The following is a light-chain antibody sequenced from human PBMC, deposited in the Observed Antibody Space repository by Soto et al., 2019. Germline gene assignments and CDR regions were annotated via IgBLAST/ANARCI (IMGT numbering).Light chain of an antibody. CDR3: QHYQVVQPIA. Sequence: EVVVTQSPGTLSLSPGERATLSCRASQSVGTRLAWYQHKTGQAPSLLMSGASSRATGIPDRFSGSGSETDFTLTISRLEPEDFALYYCQHYQVVQPIAFSRGTRREIK. J-gene: IGKJ5*01. V-gene: IGKV3-20*01. CDR1: QSVGTR. CDR2: GAS.